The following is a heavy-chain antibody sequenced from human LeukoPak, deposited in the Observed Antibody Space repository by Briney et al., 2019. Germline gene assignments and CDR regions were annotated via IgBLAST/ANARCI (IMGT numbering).Heavy chain of an antibody. CDR2: ISYDGSNK. D-gene: IGHD4-23*01. V-gene: IGHV3-30*18. CDR1: GFTFSSYG. J-gene: IGHJ4*02. Sequence: PGRSLRLSCAASGFTFSSYGMHWLRQAPGKGLEWVAFISYDGSNKYYGDSVKGRFTISRDNSKNTLYLQMNSLRAEDTAVYYCAKDYGGNPIDYWGQGTLVTVSS. CDR3: AKDYGGNPIDY.